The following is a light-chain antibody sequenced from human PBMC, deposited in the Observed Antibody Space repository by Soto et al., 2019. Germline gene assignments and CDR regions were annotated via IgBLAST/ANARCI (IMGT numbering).Light chain of an antibody. J-gene: IGKJ4*01. CDR3: MPSLQSPLT. Sequence: VLTQSPVTLAVTPGEPASISCRSRQSLLHPNGNTFLHWYLQKPGQSPQLLIYLASKRACGVTDRFSGSGSGTDFTLKISSLEAEDAGIYYCMPSLQSPLTFGGGTKV. CDR2: LAS. V-gene: IGKV2-28*01. CDR1: QSLLHPNGNTF.